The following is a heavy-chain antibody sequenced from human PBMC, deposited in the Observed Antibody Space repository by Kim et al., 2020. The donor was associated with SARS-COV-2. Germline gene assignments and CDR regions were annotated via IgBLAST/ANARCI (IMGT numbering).Heavy chain of an antibody. V-gene: IGHV3-74*01. J-gene: IGHJ6*02. D-gene: IGHD3-9*01. CDR2: VNSDGSDT. Sequence: GGSLRLSCAASGFTFTKYWMNWVRQAPGKGLVWVSRVNSDGSDTTYADSVKGRYTISSDNAKDTVYLQMNSLRAEDTALYYCARSYYDVLTGGSLGYGMDVWGLGTTVTVSS. CDR1: GFTFTKYW. CDR3: ARSYYDVLTGGSLGYGMDV.